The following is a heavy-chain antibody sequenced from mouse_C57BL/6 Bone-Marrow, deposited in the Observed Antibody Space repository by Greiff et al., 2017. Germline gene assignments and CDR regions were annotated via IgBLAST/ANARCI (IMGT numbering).Heavy chain of an antibody. V-gene: IGHV5-12*01. CDR3: ARGANLDV. J-gene: IGHJ1*03. CDR2: ISNGGGST. Sequence: EVHLVESGGGLVQPGGSLKLSCAASGFTFSDYYMYWVRQTPEKRLEWVAYISNGGGSTYYPDTVKGRFTISRDNAKNTLYLQMSRLKSEDTAMYYCARGANLDVWGTGTTVTVSS. CDR1: GFTFSDYY. D-gene: IGHD1-1*01.